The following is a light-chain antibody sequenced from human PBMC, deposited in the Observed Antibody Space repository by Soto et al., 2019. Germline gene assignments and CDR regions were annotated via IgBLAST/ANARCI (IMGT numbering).Light chain of an antibody. CDR2: LGS. Sequence: DIVMTQSPLSLPVTPGETASISCRSRQSLLHSTGYNYLDCYLQKPRQSPQLLIYLGSNRASGVPDRFRGSGSGTAFTLKISRVEGEDVWVYFCLEALQTPRTCGQGTKVEI. J-gene: IGKJ1*01. CDR1: QSLLHSTGYNY. V-gene: IGKV2-28*01. CDR3: LEALQTPRT.